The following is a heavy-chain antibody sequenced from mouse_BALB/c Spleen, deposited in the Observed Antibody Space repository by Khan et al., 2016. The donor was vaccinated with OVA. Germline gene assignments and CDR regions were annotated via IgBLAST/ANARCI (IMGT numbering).Heavy chain of an antibody. CDR2: MSYSGST. CDR1: GYSITSDYA. V-gene: IGHV3-2*02. CDR3: ASYYGSSYFDY. D-gene: IGHD1-1*01. Sequence: QLQESGPGLVKPSQSLSLTCTVTGYSITSDYAWNWIRQFPGNKLEWMGYMSYSGSTSYNPSLKSRISITRDTSKNQFFLQLNSVTTEDTATYYCASYYGSSYFDYWGQGTTLTVSS. J-gene: IGHJ2*01.